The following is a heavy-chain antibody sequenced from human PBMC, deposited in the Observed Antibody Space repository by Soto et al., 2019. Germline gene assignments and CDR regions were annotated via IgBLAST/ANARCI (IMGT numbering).Heavy chain of an antibody. CDR3: ARDYYGMDV. CDR1: GGSISSGGYS. Sequence: TLSLTCAVSGGSISSGGYSWTWIRQSPGKGLEWIGYTYQSGSAYYNPSLKSRVTISVDRSKNQFSLNLTSVTAADTAVYYCARDYYGMDVWGRGTTVTVS. CDR2: TYQSGSA. V-gene: IGHV4-30-2*06. J-gene: IGHJ6*02.